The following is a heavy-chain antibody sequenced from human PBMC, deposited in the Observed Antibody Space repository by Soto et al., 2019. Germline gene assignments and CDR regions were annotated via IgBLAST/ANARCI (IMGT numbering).Heavy chain of an antibody. D-gene: IGHD2-2*02. J-gene: IGHJ4*02. CDR3: ARARAGYCSSTSCYTLSGSYTYFDY. V-gene: IGHV4-4*02. CDR1: GGSISSSNW. Sequence: NPSETLSLTCAVSGGSISSSNWWSWVRQPPGKGLEWIGEIYHSGSTNYNPSLKSRVTISVDKSKNQFSLKLSSVTAADTAVYYCARARAGYCSSTSCYTLSGSYTYFDYWGQGTLVTVSS. CDR2: IYHSGST.